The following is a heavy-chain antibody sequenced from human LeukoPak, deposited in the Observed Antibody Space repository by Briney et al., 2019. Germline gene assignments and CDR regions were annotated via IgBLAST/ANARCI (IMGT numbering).Heavy chain of an antibody. Sequence: GASEKVSCKVSGYTFTELSMHGVRQATGKGLEWMGGFDPEDGETIYAQKFQGRVTMTEDTSTDTAYMELSSLRSEDTAVYYCATLGGRFGESFDYWGQGTLVTVSS. CDR1: GYTFTELS. D-gene: IGHD3-10*01. J-gene: IGHJ4*02. V-gene: IGHV1-24*01. CDR3: ATLGGRFGESFDY. CDR2: FDPEDGET.